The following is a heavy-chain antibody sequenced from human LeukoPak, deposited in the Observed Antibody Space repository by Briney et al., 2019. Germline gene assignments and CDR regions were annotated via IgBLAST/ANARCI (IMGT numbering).Heavy chain of an antibody. D-gene: IGHD4-23*01. V-gene: IGHV1-69*13. Sequence: ASVKVSCKASGGTLISYAISWVRQAPGQGLEWMGGIIPIFGTANYAQKFQGRVTITADESTSTAYMELSSLRSEDTAVYYCARGGRMTTVVTYYFDYWGQGTLVTVSS. J-gene: IGHJ4*02. CDR1: GGTLISYA. CDR3: ARGGRMTTVVTYYFDY. CDR2: IIPIFGTA.